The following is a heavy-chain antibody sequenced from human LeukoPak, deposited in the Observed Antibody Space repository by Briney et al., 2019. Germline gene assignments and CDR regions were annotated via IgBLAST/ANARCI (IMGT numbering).Heavy chain of an antibody. D-gene: IGHD5-24*01. V-gene: IGHV3-21*01. CDR1: GFTFSSYS. Sequence: GGSLRLSCAASGFTFSSYSMNWVCQAPGKGLEWVSSISSSSSYIYYADSVKGRFTISRDNAKNSLYLQMNSLRAEDTAVYYCARAPREMATIALLDYWGQGTLVTVSS. CDR2: ISSSSSYI. CDR3: ARAPREMATIALLDY. J-gene: IGHJ4*02.